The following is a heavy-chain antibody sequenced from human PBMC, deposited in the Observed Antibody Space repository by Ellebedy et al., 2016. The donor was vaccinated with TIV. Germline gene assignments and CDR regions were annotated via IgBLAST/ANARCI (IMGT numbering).Heavy chain of an antibody. V-gene: IGHV4-34*01. D-gene: IGHD4-17*01. J-gene: IGHJ2*01. CDR2: INHSGSA. Sequence: SETLSLTCAVYGGSFSDYYWSWIRQAPGKGLEWIGEINHSGSANYNPSLKSRVTISVDTSKNQFSLKLSSVTAADTAVFYCARRVTTTIRANWYFDLWGRGTLVTVSS. CDR1: GGSFSDYY. CDR3: ARRVTTTIRANWYFDL.